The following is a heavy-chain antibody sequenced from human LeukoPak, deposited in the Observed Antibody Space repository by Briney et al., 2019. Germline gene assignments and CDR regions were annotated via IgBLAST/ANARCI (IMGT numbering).Heavy chain of an antibody. V-gene: IGHV3-23*01. CDR2: ISGSGGST. CDR1: GFTFSSYA. Sequence: GGSLRLSCAASGFTFSSYAMSWVRQAPGKGLEWVSLISGSGGSTYYADSVKGRFTISRDNSKNTLHLQMNSLRAEDTAIYYCAKDLSLAVAGMDVWGQGTTVTVSS. D-gene: IGHD6-19*01. CDR3: AKDLSLAVAGMDV. J-gene: IGHJ6*02.